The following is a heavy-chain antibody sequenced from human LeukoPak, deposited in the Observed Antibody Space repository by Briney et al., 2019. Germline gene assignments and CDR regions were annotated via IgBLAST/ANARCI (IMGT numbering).Heavy chain of an antibody. CDR2: IYYSGST. Sequence: PSETLSLTCTVSGGSISSSSYYWGWIRQPPGKGLEWIGNIYYSGSTYYNPSLKSRVTISVDTSKNQFSLKLSSVTAADTAVYYCARGWAYSSSWYDYWGQGTLVTVSS. V-gene: IGHV4-39*07. CDR3: ARGWAYSSSWYDY. J-gene: IGHJ4*02. D-gene: IGHD6-13*01. CDR1: GGSISSSSYY.